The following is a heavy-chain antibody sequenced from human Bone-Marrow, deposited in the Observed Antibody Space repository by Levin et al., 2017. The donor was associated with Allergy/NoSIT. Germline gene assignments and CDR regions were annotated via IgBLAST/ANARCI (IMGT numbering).Heavy chain of an antibody. J-gene: IGHJ3*02. CDR3: ARDRGFGENDAFDI. CDR2: IYTSGST. V-gene: IGHV4-61*02. Sequence: SQTLSLTCTVSGGSISSGSYYWSWIRQPAGKGLEWIGRIYTSGSTNYNPSLKSRVTISVDTSKNQFSLKLSSVTAADTAVYYCARDRGFGENDAFDIWGQGTMVTVSS. D-gene: IGHD3-10*01. CDR1: GGSISSGSYY.